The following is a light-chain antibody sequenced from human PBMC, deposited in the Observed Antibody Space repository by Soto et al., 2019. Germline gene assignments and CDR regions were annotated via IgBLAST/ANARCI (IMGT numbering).Light chain of an antibody. CDR1: QNILNNSNNKNY. J-gene: IGKJ1*01. V-gene: IGKV4-1*01. CDR3: QQYYRTPWT. CDR2: CAS. Sequence: DIVMTQSPDSLAVSLGERATISCKSSQNILNNSNNKNYLAWYQQKPGQPLKLLTYCASTREFGVPDRLSVGGSVTDFTITTSSLLAEDVAVYYCQQYYRTPWTFGHGTKVEIK.